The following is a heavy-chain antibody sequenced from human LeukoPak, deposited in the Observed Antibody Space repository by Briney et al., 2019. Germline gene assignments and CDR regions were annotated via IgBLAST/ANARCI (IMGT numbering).Heavy chain of an antibody. CDR2: ISAYNGNT. D-gene: IGHD2-15*01. CDR1: GYTFTSYG. J-gene: IGHJ6*02. V-gene: IGHV1-18*01. CDR3: ARLGYCSGGSCAYYYYGMDV. Sequence: ASVKVSRKASGYTFTSYGISCVRQAPGQGLEWMGWISAYNGNTNYAQKLQGRVTMTTDTSTSTAYMELRSLRSDDTAVYYCARLGYCSGGSCAYYYYGMDVWGQGTTVTVSS.